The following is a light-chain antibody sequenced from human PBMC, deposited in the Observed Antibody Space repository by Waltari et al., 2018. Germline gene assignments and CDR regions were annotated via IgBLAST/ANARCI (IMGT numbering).Light chain of an antibody. CDR2: YDN. Sequence: SYVLTQPPSVSVAPGETARITCGGNNIESKSVHWYRQRPGQAPVVVISYDNDRAAGIPVRFSGSNSGNTATLTISRVEAGDEADYCCQVWDANTDPGVFGTGTEVTVL. CDR3: QVWDANTDPGV. V-gene: IGLV3-21*01. J-gene: IGLJ1*01. CDR1: NIESKS.